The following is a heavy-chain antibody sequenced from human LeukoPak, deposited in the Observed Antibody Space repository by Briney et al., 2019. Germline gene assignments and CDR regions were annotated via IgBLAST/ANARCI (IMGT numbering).Heavy chain of an antibody. Sequence: SETLSLTCAVYGGSFSGYYWSWIRQPPGKGLEWIGYIYYSGSTNYNPSLKSRVTISVDTSKNQFSLKLSSVTAADTAVYYCARGYSSGYSNWFDPWGQGTLVTVSS. CDR3: ARGYSSGYSNWFDP. D-gene: IGHD3-22*01. J-gene: IGHJ5*02. CDR1: GGSFSGYY. CDR2: IYYSGST. V-gene: IGHV4-59*01.